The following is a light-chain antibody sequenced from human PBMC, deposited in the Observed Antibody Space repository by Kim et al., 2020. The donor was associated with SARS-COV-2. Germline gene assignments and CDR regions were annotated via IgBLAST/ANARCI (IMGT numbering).Light chain of an antibody. CDR3: QAWDSSTKGV. J-gene: IGLJ3*02. V-gene: IGLV3-1*01. Sequence: VTPGHTATITCSGDKMGDKYVCGYQQKRGQSPDLVIYQDTKRPSGIPERFSGSNSGNTATLTISGTQAMDEADYYCQAWDSSTKGVFGGGTQLSVL. CDR1: KMGDKY. CDR2: QDT.